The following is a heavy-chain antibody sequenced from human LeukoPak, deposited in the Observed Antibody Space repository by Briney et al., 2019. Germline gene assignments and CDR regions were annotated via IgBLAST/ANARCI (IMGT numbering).Heavy chain of an antibody. CDR3: ARQRITMVRGVEYYFDY. CDR1: GGSISSYY. Sequence: KPSETLSLTCTVSGGSISSYYWSWIRQPPGKGLEWIGYIYYSGSTSYNPSLKSRVTISVDTSKNQFSLKLSSVTAADTAVYYCARQRITMVRGVEYYFDYWGQGTLVTVSS. V-gene: IGHV4-59*08. D-gene: IGHD3-10*01. J-gene: IGHJ4*02. CDR2: IYYSGST.